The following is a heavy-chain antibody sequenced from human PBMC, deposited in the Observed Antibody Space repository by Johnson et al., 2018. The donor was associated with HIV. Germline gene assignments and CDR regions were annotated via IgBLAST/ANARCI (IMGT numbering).Heavy chain of an antibody. V-gene: IGHV3-23*04. CDR3: VKDGQWGRGDI. CDR2: ITRTGDWS. J-gene: IGHJ3*02. Sequence: EVQLVESGGGLVQPGGSLRLSCAASGFIFSTFEMSWVRQAPGKGLEWVSGITRTGDWSDSADSVKGRFTVSRDNSKNTLYRQMNNWRGEDTALYYCVKDGQWGRGDIWGPGTMVTVSS. CDR1: GFIFSTFE. D-gene: IGHD6-19*01.